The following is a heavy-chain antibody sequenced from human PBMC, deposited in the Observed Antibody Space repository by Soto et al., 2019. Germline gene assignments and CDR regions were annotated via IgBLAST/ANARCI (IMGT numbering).Heavy chain of an antibody. CDR3: ARLGGYYQALDS. V-gene: IGHV4-59*08. J-gene: IGHJ4*02. CDR2: IYYAGTT. Sequence: QVQLQESGPGLVKPSETLLLTCSVSGGPINNYYWSWIRQPPGKGLEFIGYIYYAGTTTYNPSLKSRVTISVDMSKNQFSLKLSSVTAADTAVYYCARLGGYYQALDSWGQGTLVTVSS. D-gene: IGHD3-22*01. CDR1: GGPINNYY.